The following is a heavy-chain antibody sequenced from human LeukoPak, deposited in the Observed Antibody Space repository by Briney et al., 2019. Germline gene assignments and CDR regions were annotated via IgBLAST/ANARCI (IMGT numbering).Heavy chain of an antibody. CDR3: ARQGDSGGFDY. CDR2: IYPVDSDT. Sequence: KCGESLKISCKGSGYSFTTYWIGWVRQMPGKGLEWMGIIYPVDSDTRYSPSFQGQVTISADKSISTAYLQWGSLKASDTAIYYCARQGDSGGFDYWGQGTLVTVSS. D-gene: IGHD3-22*01. J-gene: IGHJ4*02. V-gene: IGHV5-51*01. CDR1: GYSFTTYW.